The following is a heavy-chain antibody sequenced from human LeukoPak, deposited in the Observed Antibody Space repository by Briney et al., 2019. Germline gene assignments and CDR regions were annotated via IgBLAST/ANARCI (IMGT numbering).Heavy chain of an antibody. CDR2: ISSSSSYI. D-gene: IGHD1-26*01. CDR1: GFTFSSYS. V-gene: IGHV3-21*04. J-gene: IGHJ3*01. CDR3: AKDRGGSSELGDAFDV. Sequence: PGGSLRLSCAASGFTFSSYSMNWVRQAPGKGLEWVSSISSSSSYIYYADSVKGRFTISIDNAKNSLYLQMNSLRPEDMALYYCAKDRGGSSELGDAFDVWGQGTMVRVSS.